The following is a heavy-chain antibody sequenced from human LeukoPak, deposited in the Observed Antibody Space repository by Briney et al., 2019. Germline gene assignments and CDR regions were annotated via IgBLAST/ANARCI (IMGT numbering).Heavy chain of an antibody. D-gene: IGHD3-22*01. CDR1: GFTFSSYW. V-gene: IGHV3-7*01. CDR3: ARVKYYYDSSGNYFDY. J-gene: IGHJ4*02. CDR2: KKQDGSEK. Sequence: GGSLRLFCAAPGFTFSSYWMSWVRQAPGKGREWVANKKQDGSEKYYVDSVKGRFTISRDNAKNSLYLQMNSLRAEDTAVYYCARVKYYYDSSGNYFDYWGQGTLVTVSS.